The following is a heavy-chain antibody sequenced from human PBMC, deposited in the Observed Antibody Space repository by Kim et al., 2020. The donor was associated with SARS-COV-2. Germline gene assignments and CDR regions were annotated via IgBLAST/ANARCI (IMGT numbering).Heavy chain of an antibody. J-gene: IGHJ6*02. CDR3: ARMGAADVYYYYYYGMDV. Sequence: SETLSLTCAVYGGSFSGYYWSWIRQPPGKGLEWIGEINHSGSTNYNPSLKSRVTMSVDTSKNQFSLKLSSVTAADTAVYYCARMGAADVYYYYYYGMDVWGQGTTVTVSS. D-gene: IGHD6-13*01. V-gene: IGHV4-34*01. CDR1: GGSFSGYY. CDR2: INHSGST.